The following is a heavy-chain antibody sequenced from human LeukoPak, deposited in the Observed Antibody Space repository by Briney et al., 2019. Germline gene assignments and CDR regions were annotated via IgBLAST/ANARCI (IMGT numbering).Heavy chain of an antibody. CDR2: IYHSGST. CDR3: ARYDFWSGYYGYDAFDI. CDR1: GFTFSSYA. J-gene: IGHJ3*02. D-gene: IGHD3-3*01. Sequence: PGGSLRLSCAASGFTFSSYAMSWVRQAPGKGLEWIGSIYHSGSTYYNPSLKSRVTISVDTSKNQFSLKLSSVTAADTAVYYCARYDFWSGYYGYDAFDIWGQGTMVTVSS. V-gene: IGHV4-38-2*01.